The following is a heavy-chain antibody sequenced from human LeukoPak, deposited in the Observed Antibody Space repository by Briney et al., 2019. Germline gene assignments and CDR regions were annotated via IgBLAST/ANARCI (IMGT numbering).Heavy chain of an antibody. CDR3: ARLSHSYGSH. CDR1: GGSISSSSYY. Sequence: SETLSLTCTVSGGSISSSSYYWGWIRQPPGKGLEWIGSIYYSGSTYYNPSLKSRVTISVDTSKNQFSLKLSSVTAADTAVYYCARLSHSYGSHWGQGTLVTVSS. V-gene: IGHV4-39*07. CDR2: IYYSGST. D-gene: IGHD5-18*01. J-gene: IGHJ4*02.